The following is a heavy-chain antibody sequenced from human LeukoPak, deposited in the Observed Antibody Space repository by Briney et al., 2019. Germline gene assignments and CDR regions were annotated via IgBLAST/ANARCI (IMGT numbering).Heavy chain of an antibody. V-gene: IGHV6-1*01. CDR2: TYYRSKWYN. CDR3: ARGRGELIDF. D-gene: IGHD1-26*01. CDR1: GDSVSSNSAA. Sequence: SQTLSLTCAISGDSVSSNSAAWNWIRKSPSRGLEWLGRTYYRSKWYNDNAVSVKSRITINPDTSKNQFSLQLNSVTPEDTAVYYCARGRGELIDFWGQGTLVTVSS. J-gene: IGHJ4*02.